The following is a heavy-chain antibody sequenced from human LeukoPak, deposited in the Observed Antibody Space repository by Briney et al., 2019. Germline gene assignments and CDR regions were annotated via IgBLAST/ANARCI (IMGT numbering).Heavy chain of an antibody. Sequence: GRSLRLSCAASGFTFDDYAMHWVRQAPGKGLEWVSGISWNSGSIGYADSVEGRFTISRDNAKNSLYLQMNSLRAEDTALYYCAKDTGSGWYYFDYWGQGTLVTVSS. J-gene: IGHJ4*02. CDR2: ISWNSGSI. D-gene: IGHD6-19*01. V-gene: IGHV3-9*01. CDR3: AKDTGSGWYYFDY. CDR1: GFTFDDYA.